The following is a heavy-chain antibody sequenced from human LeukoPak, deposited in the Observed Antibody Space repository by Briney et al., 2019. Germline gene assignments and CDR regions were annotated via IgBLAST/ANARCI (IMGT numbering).Heavy chain of an antibody. J-gene: IGHJ4*02. CDR3: TRPVGDRDY. V-gene: IGHV3-73*01. CDR2: IRSKANSYAT. Sequence: GGSLRLSCAASGFTLSGSAMHWVRQASGKGLEWVGRIRSKANSYATAYAASVKGRFTISRDDSKNTAYLQMNSLKTEDTAVYYCTRPVGDRDYWGQGTLVTVSS. CDR1: GFTLSGSA. D-gene: IGHD3-16*01.